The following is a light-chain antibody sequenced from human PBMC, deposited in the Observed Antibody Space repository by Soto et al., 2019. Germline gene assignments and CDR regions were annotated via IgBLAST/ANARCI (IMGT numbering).Light chain of an antibody. CDR3: QQYNKWPRT. Sequence: EVVMTQSPATLSVSPGERATLSCRASQSVGSSLAWYQQTPGQAPRLLIYGASTRATGLPARFSGSGSGTEFTLTISSLQSEDFAVYYCQQYNKWPRTFGQGTKVEIK. CDR2: GAS. V-gene: IGKV3-15*01. J-gene: IGKJ1*01. CDR1: QSVGSS.